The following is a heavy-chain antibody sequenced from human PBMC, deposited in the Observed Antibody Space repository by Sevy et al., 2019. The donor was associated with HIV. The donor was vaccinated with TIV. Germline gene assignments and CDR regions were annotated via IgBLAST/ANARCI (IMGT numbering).Heavy chain of an antibody. CDR3: ARGMEWLPLKY. CDR1: GGSINNYY. Sequence: SETLSLTCTVSGGSINNYYWNWIRQPPGKGLDWIGYGDYSGSTNYSPSLKSRVTISVDVSKNQFSLKLSSVTAADTAVYYGARGMEWLPLKYWGQGALVTVSS. J-gene: IGHJ4*02. CDR2: GDYSGST. D-gene: IGHD5-12*01. V-gene: IGHV4-59*01.